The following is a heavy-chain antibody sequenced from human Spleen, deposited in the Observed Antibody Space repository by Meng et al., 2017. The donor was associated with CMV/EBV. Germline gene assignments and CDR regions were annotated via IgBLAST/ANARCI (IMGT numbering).Heavy chain of an antibody. CDR1: GGSISSSSYY. Sequence: SETLSLTCTVSGGSISSSSYYWGWIRQPPGKGLEWIGSIYYSGSTYYNPSLKSRVTISVDTSKNQFSLKLSSATAADTAVYYCARNHCSSTSCYMVEGAFDIWGQGTMVTVSS. CDR3: ARNHCSSTSCYMVEGAFDI. V-gene: IGHV4-39*07. CDR2: IYYSGST. J-gene: IGHJ3*02. D-gene: IGHD2-2*02.